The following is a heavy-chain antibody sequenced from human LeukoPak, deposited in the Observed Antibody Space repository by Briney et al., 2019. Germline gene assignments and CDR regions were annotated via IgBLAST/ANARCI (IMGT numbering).Heavy chain of an antibody. D-gene: IGHD3-3*01. CDR1: GFTFSSYS. V-gene: IGHV3-21*01. J-gene: IGHJ6*03. CDR2: ISSSSSYI. CDR3: ARRALYYDFWSGTKGHYYMDV. Sequence: GGSLRLSCAASGFTFSSYSMNWVRQAPGKGLEWVSSISSSSSYIYYAGSVKGRFTISRDNAKNSLYLQMNSLRAEDTAVYYCARRALYYDFWSGTKGHYYMDVWGKGTTVTVSS.